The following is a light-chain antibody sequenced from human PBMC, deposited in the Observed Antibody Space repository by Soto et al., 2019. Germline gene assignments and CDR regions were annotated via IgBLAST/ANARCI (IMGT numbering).Light chain of an antibody. V-gene: IGKV1-9*01. CDR3: QQLNSYPRT. J-gene: IGKJ1*01. CDR2: AAS. CDR1: QGISSY. Sequence: DIQLTQSPSFLSASVGDRVTITCRASQGISSYLAWYQQKPGKAPKLLIYAASTLQSGVPSRFSGSGSGTEVTLTIISLQPEDFATSYCQQLNSYPRTFGQGTKVEIK.